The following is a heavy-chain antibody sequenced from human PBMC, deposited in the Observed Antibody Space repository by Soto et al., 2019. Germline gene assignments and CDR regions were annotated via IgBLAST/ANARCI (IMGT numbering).Heavy chain of an antibody. CDR2: ISGSGGST. D-gene: IGHD2-8*01. CDR1: GFTFSSYA. CDR3: AKKGDIVLMVYAVDY. V-gene: IGHV3-23*01. Sequence: GGSLRLSCAASGFTFSSYAMSWVRQAPGKGLEWVSAISGSGGSTYYADSVKGRFTISRDNSKNTLYLQMNSLRAEDTAVYYCAKKGDIVLMVYAVDYWGQGTLVTVSS. J-gene: IGHJ4*02.